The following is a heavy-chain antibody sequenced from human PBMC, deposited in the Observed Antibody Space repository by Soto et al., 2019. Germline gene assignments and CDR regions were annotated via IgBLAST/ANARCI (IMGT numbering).Heavy chain of an antibody. CDR1: GFTFGDYA. CDR3: TRDYGGTPLDI. D-gene: IGHD3-16*01. Sequence: PGGSLRLSCTASGFTFGDYAMSWFRQAPGKGLEWVGFIRSKAYGGTTEYAASVKGRFTISRDDSKSIAYLQMNSLKTEDTAVYYCTRDYGGTPLDIWGQGTMVTVSS. J-gene: IGHJ3*02. CDR2: IRSKAYGGTT. V-gene: IGHV3-49*03.